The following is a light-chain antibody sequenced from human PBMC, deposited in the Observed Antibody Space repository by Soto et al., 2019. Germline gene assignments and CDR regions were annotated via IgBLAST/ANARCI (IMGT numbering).Light chain of an antibody. Sequence: QSVLTQSPSVSGAPGQRVTIPCTGSSSNIGAGFDVHWYQQLPGTAPKLLIFGHSNRPSGVPDRFSGSKSGTSASLAITGLQPEDEADYYCQSYDVSLSGYVFGTGTKVTVL. J-gene: IGLJ1*01. CDR1: SSNIGAGFD. CDR3: QSYDVSLSGYV. V-gene: IGLV1-40*01. CDR2: GHS.